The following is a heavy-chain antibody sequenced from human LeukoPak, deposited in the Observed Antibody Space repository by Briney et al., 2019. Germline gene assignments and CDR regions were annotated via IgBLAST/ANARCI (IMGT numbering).Heavy chain of an antibody. D-gene: IGHD3-3*01. V-gene: IGHV3-21*01. J-gene: IGHJ4*02. CDR2: ISSSSSYI. CDR1: GFTFSSYS. Sequence: GGPLRLSCATSGFTFSSYSMNWVRQAPGKGLEWVSSISSSSSYIYYADSVKGRFTISRDNAKNSLYLQMNSLRAEDTAVYYCARDLQPAAHYDFWSGYSPDYWGQGTLVTVSS. CDR3: ARDLQPAAHYDFWSGYSPDY.